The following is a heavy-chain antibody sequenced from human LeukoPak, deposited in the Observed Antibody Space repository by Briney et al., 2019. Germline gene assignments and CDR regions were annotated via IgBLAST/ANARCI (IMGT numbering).Heavy chain of an antibody. D-gene: IGHD4-17*01. CDR1: GFTFSSYG. CDR3: AKARPMATVTTYFDY. J-gene: IGHJ4*02. V-gene: IGHV3-30*02. CDR2: IRYDGSNK. Sequence: PGGSLRLSCAASGFTFSSYGMHWVRQAPGKGLEWVAFIRYDGSNKYYADSVKGRFTISRDNSKNTLYLQMNSLRAEDTAVYYCAKARPMATVTTYFDYWGQGTLVTASS.